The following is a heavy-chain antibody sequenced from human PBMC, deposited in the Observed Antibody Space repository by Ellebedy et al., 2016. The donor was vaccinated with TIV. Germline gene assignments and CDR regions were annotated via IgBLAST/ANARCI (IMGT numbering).Heavy chain of an antibody. J-gene: IGHJ3*02. V-gene: IGHV3-23*01. D-gene: IGHD6-19*01. CDR2: DGST. Sequence: DGSTHYADSVKGRFTISRDNSKNTLYLQMSSLRAEDTAVYYCTKRGVGWAAFDIWGPGTMVTVSS. CDR3: TKRGVGWAAFDI.